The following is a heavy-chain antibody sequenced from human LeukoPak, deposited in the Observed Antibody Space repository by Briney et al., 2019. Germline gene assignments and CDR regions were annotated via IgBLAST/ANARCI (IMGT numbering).Heavy chain of an antibody. Sequence: PGGSLRLSCTASGFTVSDHYMIWIREAPGKGLEWVSYISNNHSPTYYADSVRGLFTISRDNAKNSLYLQMDSLSAEDTAVYYCARGAGRLADYWGQGTLVTVSS. D-gene: IGHD6-19*01. CDR2: ISNNHSPT. J-gene: IGHJ4*02. CDR3: ARGAGRLADY. V-gene: IGHV3-11*01. CDR1: GFTVSDHY.